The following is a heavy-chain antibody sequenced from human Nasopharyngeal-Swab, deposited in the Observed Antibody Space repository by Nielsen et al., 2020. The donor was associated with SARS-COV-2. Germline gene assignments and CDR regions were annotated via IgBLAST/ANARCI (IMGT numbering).Heavy chain of an antibody. CDR1: GFSLSTSGVG. CDR2: IYWDDDK. D-gene: IGHD3-10*01. V-gene: IGHV2-5*02. CDR3: AHRRLLLWFGELGGAFDI. Sequence: SGPTLMQPTQTLTLTCTFSGFSLSTSGVGVGWIRQPPGKALEWLALIYWDDDKRYSPSLKSRLTITKDTSKNQVVLTMTNMDPVDTATYYCAHRRLLLWFGELGGAFDIWGQGTMVTVSS. J-gene: IGHJ3*02.